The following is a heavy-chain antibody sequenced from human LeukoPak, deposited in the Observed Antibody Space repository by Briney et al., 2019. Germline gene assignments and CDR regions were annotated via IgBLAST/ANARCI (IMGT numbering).Heavy chain of an antibody. CDR3: ARGSLILTGYLDAFDI. J-gene: IGHJ3*02. Sequence: ASVNVSCKASGYTFTSYDINWVRQATGQGLEWMGWMNPNSGNTGYAQKFQGRVTMTRNTSISTAYMELSSLRSEDTAVYYCARGSLILTGYLDAFDIWGQGTMVTVSS. CDR1: GYTFTSYD. D-gene: IGHD3-9*01. CDR2: MNPNSGNT. V-gene: IGHV1-8*01.